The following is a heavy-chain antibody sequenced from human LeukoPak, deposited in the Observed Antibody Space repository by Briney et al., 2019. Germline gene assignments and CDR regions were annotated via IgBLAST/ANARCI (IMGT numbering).Heavy chain of an antibody. CDR2: IYSGGST. CDR1: GFSVNTNY. D-gene: IGHD3-22*01. J-gene: IGHJ4*02. CDR3: TRHLLGGRDRTGYSNFEY. Sequence: GGSLRLSCAASGFSVNTNYISWVRQAPGKGLEWVSVIYSGGSTFHADSVKGRFTISRDNSNNTVYLQMNSLRAEDTAVYYCTRHLLGGRDRTGYSNFEYWGQGTLVTVSS. V-gene: IGHV3-53*01.